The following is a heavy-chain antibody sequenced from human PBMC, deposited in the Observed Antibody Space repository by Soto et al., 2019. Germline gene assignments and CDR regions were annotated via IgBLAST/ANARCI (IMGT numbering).Heavy chain of an antibody. V-gene: IGHV4-59*01. Sequence: SETLSLTCPVSGGSISSYSLSWIRQPPGKGLEWIGYIYYSGSTNYNPSLKSRVTISVDTSKNQFSLKLSSVTAADTAVYYCARNYYDSSGYYDYWGQGTLVTVSS. CDR1: GGSISSYS. CDR2: IYYSGST. J-gene: IGHJ4*02. CDR3: ARNYYDSSGYYDY. D-gene: IGHD3-22*01.